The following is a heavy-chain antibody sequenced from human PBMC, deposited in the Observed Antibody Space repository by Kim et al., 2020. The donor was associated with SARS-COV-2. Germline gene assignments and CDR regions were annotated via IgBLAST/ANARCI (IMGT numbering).Heavy chain of an antibody. J-gene: IGHJ6*02. CDR1: GFTFSSYG. CDR3: ARDRDNWNPGGYYGMDV. Sequence: GGSLRLSCAASGFTFSSYGMHWVRQAPGKGLEWVAVIWYDGSNKYYADSVKGRFTISRDNSKNTLYLQMNSLRAEDTAVYYCARDRDNWNPGGYYGMDVWGQGTTVTVSS. CDR2: IWYDGSNK. V-gene: IGHV3-33*01. D-gene: IGHD1-20*01.